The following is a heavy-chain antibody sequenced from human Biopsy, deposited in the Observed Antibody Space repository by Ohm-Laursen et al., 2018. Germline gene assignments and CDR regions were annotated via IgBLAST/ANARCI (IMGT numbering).Heavy chain of an antibody. J-gene: IGHJ4*02. CDR2: INPGGNST. CDR3: ALASFDY. CDR1: GYTFTTYY. V-gene: IGHV1-46*01. Sequence: ASVKVSCKASGYTFTTYYIHWVRQAPGQGLEWMGIINPGGNSTAYTQNFQGGVTMTWDTSTTTVYMELSSLRSEDTAVYYCALASFDYWGQGTLVTVPS.